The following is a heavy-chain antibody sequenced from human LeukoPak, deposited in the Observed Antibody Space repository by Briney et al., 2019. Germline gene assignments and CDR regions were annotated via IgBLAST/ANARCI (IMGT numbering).Heavy chain of an antibody. CDR3: AKDRFLRATPTGY. J-gene: IGHJ4*02. Sequence: GGSLRLSCAASGFTLSTYTMNWVRQAPGKGLEWVSSISSSSSYIYYADSVKGRFTISRDDAKNSLSLQMNSLRAEDTAVYYCAKDRFLRATPTGYWGQGTLVTVSS. CDR2: ISSSSSYI. CDR1: GFTLSTYT. D-gene: IGHD3-3*01. V-gene: IGHV3-21*01.